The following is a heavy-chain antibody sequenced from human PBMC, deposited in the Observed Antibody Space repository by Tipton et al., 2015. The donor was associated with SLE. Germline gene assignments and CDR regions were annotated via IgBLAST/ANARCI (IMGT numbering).Heavy chain of an antibody. J-gene: IGHJ4*02. Sequence: QSGPEVKKPGASVKASCKASGYTLTNYGFNWVRQAPGQGLEWMGWIGADNGNTNYALKFQGRVTMTRDKTTSTAYMELRSLRSDDTAMYYCALGIVVVPAAPLAYWGQGTLVTVSS. CDR2: IGADNGNT. V-gene: IGHV1-18*01. CDR1: GYTLTNYG. D-gene: IGHD2-2*01. CDR3: ALGIVVVPAAPLAY.